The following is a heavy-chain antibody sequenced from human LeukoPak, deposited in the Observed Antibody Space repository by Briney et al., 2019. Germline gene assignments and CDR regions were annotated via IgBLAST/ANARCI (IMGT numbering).Heavy chain of an antibody. CDR2: ISSSGSTI. Sequence: GGSLRLSCAASGFTFSSYEMNWVRQAPGKGLEWVSYISSSGSTIYYADSVKGRFTISRDNAKNSLYLQMNSLRAEDAAVYYCASLYYDSSGRLFDYWGQGTLVTVSS. V-gene: IGHV3-48*03. CDR1: GFTFSSYE. J-gene: IGHJ4*02. D-gene: IGHD3-22*01. CDR3: ASLYYDSSGRLFDY.